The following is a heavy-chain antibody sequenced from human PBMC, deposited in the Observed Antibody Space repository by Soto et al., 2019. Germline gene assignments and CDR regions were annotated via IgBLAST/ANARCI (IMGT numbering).Heavy chain of an antibody. CDR3: AKETYGSGWTLDS. D-gene: IGHD6-19*01. CDR1: GFAFSDYS. V-gene: IGHV3-23*01. Sequence: DVQLLESGGGVVQSGGSLRLSCSASGFAFSDYSMHWVRQAPGKGPEWVSAISGGGGNTYYAGSVNGRFTISRDNSRNTLDLQMHSLRDDDTALYYCAKETYGSGWTLDSWGQGTRATVSS. CDR2: ISGGGGNT. J-gene: IGHJ4*02.